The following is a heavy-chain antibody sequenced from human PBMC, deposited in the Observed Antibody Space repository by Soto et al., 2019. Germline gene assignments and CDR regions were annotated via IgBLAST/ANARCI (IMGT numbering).Heavy chain of an antibody. CDR3: AKDKKAGIAVEESYYGMDV. CDR1: GFTFSSYA. J-gene: IGHJ6*02. V-gene: IGHV3-23*01. CDR2: ISGSGGST. Sequence: PGGSLRLSCAASGFTFSSYAMSWVRQAPWKGLEWVSAISGSGGSTYYADSVKGRFTISRDNSKNTLYLQMNSLRAEDTAVYYCAKDKKAGIAVEESYYGMDVWGQGTTVTVSS. D-gene: IGHD6-19*01.